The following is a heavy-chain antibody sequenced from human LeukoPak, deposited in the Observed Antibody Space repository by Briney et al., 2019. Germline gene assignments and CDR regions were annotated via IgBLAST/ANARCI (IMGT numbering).Heavy chain of an antibody. Sequence: SETLSLTCAVYGGSFSGYYWSWIRQPPGKGLEWIGEINHSGSTNYNPSLKSRVTISVDTSKNQFSLKLSSVTAADTAVYYCARGRKNYDFWSGYYPEPFDYWGQGTLVTVSS. J-gene: IGHJ4*02. D-gene: IGHD3-3*01. V-gene: IGHV4-34*01. CDR2: INHSGST. CDR3: ARGRKNYDFWSGYYPEPFDY. CDR1: GGSFSGYY.